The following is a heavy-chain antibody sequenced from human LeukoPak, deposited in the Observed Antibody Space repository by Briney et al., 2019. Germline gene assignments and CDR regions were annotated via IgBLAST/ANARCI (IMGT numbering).Heavy chain of an antibody. Sequence: PSETLSLTCAVYGGSFSGYYWSWIRQPPGKGLEWIGEINHSGSTNYNPSLKSRVTISVDTSKIQFSLKLSSVTAADTAVYYCASLYSSSHDYWGQGTLVTVSS. CDR3: ASLYSSSHDY. D-gene: IGHD6-13*01. CDR2: INHSGST. V-gene: IGHV4-34*01. CDR1: GGSFSGYY. J-gene: IGHJ4*02.